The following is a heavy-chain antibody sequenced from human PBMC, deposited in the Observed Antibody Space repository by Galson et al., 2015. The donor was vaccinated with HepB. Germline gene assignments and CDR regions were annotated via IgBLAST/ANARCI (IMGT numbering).Heavy chain of an antibody. CDR1: GGSISSSSYY. CDR2: IYYSGST. CDR3: ARGLEEMATIGAYFDY. J-gene: IGHJ4*02. V-gene: IGHV4-39*07. Sequence: ETLSLTCTVSGGSISSSSYYWGWIRQPPGKGLEWIGSIYYSGSTYYNPSLKSRVTISVDTSKNQFSLKLSSVTAADTAVYYCARGLEEMATIGAYFDYWGQGTLVTVSS. D-gene: IGHD5-24*01.